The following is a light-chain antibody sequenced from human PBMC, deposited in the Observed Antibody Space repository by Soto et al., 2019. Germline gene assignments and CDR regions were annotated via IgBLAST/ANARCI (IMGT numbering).Light chain of an antibody. Sequence: EIVLTQSPGTLSLSPGERATLSCRASQSVPSIYLVWYQLKPGQAPRLLIYGISRRATGNPDRFSGSGSGTGFTLTISRMEPEEFSGDYCQQYGSSPGKFGQGNKGDIK. CDR3: QQYGSSPGK. V-gene: IGKV3-20*01. CDR2: GIS. CDR1: QSVPSIY. J-gene: IGKJ1*01.